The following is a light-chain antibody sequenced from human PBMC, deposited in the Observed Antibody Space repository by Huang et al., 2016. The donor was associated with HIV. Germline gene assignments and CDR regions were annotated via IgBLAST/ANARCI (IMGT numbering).Light chain of an antibody. Sequence: DIQMTQSPSSLSASVGDRVTITCRASQTIKKYLNWYQKKPSQAPRLLIYGASNLQTEVPSRFSGSGSGTDFSLTISSLQPEDFAIYYCQQSHSTPQTFGQGTRLDIK. CDR3: QQSHSTPQT. CDR1: QTIKKY. CDR2: GAS. V-gene: IGKV1-39*01. J-gene: IGKJ5*01.